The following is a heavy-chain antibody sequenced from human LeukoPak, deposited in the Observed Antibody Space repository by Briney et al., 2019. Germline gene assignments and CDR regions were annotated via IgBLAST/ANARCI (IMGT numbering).Heavy chain of an antibody. J-gene: IGHJ6*03. Sequence: GGSLRLSCAASGFTFSSHWMHWVRQAPGKGLEWVSSINSDGSSRSFADSVRGRVTISRDNAKNTLYLQMNSLRAEDTAVYYCARDPTTYYYMDVWGKGTTVTVSS. CDR1: GFTFSSHW. CDR2: INSDGSSR. V-gene: IGHV3-74*01. CDR3: ARDPTTYYYMDV. D-gene: IGHD4-11*01.